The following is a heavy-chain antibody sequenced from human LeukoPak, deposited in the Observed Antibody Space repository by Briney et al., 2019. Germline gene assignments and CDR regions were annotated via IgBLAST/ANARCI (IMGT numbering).Heavy chain of an antibody. V-gene: IGHV1-18*01. D-gene: IGHD2-15*01. CDR2: ISAYNGNT. CDR3: AREVDTQGGGWFDP. Sequence: VASVKVSCKASVYTFTSYGISWVRQAPGQGLEWMGWISAYNGNTNYAQKLQGRVTMTTDTSTSTAYMELRSLRSDDTAVYYCAREVDTQGGGWFDPWGQGTLVTVSS. CDR1: VYTFTSYG. J-gene: IGHJ5*02.